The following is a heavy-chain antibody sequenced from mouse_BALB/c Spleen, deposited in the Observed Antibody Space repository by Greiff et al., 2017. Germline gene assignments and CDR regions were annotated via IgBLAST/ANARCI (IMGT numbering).Heavy chain of an antibody. J-gene: IGHJ4*01. CDR2: IRLKSNNYAT. D-gene: IGHD3-3*01. V-gene: IGHV6-6*02. Sequence: EVQRVESGGGLVQPGGSMKLSCVASGFTFSNYWMNWVRQSPEKGLEWVAEIRLKSNNYATHYAESVKGRFTISRDDSKSSVYLQMNNLRAEDTGIYYCTSRGGAMDYWGQGTSVTVSS. CDR3: TSRGGAMDY. CDR1: GFTFSNYW.